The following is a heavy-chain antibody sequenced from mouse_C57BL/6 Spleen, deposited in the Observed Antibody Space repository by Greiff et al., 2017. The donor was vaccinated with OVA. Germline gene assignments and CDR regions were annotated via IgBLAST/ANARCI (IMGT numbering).Heavy chain of an antibody. CDR2: INPNNGGT. CDR1: GYTFTDYN. Sequence: VHVKQSGPELVKPGASVKMSCKASGYTFTDYNMHWVKQSHGKSLEWIGYINPNNGGTSYNQKFKGKATLTVNKSSSTAYMELRSLTSEDSAVYYCARHSSYGGSPAWFAYWGQGTLVTVSA. J-gene: IGHJ3*01. D-gene: IGHD1-1*01. V-gene: IGHV1-22*01. CDR3: ARHSSYGGSPAWFAY.